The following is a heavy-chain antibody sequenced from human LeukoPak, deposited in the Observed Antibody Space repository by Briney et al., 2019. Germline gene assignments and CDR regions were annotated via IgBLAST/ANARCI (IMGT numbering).Heavy chain of an antibody. V-gene: IGHV3-23*01. D-gene: IGHD4-11*01. CDR1: GFTFSSYA. Sequence: PGGSLRLSCAASGFTFSSYAMSWVRQAPGKGLEWVSAISSTGGATYYADSVKGRFAISRDNSRNTVDLQMNSSRADDTAVYYCAKESPYTSPRNYYFDYWGQGALVTVSS. CDR3: AKESPYTSPRNYYFDY. J-gene: IGHJ4*02. CDR2: ISSTGGAT.